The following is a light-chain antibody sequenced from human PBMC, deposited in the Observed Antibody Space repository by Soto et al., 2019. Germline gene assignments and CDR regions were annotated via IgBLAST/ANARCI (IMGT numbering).Light chain of an antibody. Sequence: AIQMTQSPSSLSASVGDRVTITCRASQGIRNDLGCYQQKPGKAPKLLIYSASTLHSGVPSRFSGSGSGTEFTLTISNLQPEDFATYYCLQDDAYPLTFGGGTKVEIK. V-gene: IGKV1-6*01. J-gene: IGKJ4*01. CDR3: LQDDAYPLT. CDR2: SAS. CDR1: QGIRND.